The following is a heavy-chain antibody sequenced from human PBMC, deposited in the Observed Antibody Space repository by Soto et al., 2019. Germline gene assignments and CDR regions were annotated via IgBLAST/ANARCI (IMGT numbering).Heavy chain of an antibody. J-gene: IGHJ6*02. CDR1: GDSISSDDYY. Sequence: QVQLQESGPGLVKPSQTLSLTCTISGDSISSDDYYWSWIRQPPGKGLEWIGYIYYSGSTYYNPSLKSLVTISVVTAKNHFTLRLSSVTAADTAVYCCGRALYSSFPRYYYYGMDVWSQGTTVTVSS. V-gene: IGHV4-30-4*01. CDR3: GRALYSSFPRYYYYGMDV. D-gene: IGHD4-4*01. CDR2: IYYSGST.